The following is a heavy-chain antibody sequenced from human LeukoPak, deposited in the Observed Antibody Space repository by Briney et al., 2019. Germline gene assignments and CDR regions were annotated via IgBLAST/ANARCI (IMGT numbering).Heavy chain of an antibody. CDR3: ARESGSAWYEAFDI. V-gene: IGHV3-21*01. CDR2: IGGGGSNT. D-gene: IGHD6-19*01. Sequence: PGGSLRLSCAASGFTFSSHSMNWVRQAPGKGLEWVSSIGGGGSNTYYADSLKGRFTISRDNAKNSLYLQMNSLRAEDTAVYYCARESGSAWYEAFDIWGQGTMVTVSS. J-gene: IGHJ3*02. CDR1: GFTFSSHS.